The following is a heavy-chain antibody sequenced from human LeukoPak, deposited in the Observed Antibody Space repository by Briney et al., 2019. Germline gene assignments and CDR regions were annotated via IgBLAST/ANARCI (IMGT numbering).Heavy chain of an antibody. CDR2: ISYDGSNK. Sequence: GGSLRLSCAASGFTFSNAWMSWVRQAPGKGLEWVAVISYDGSNKYYADSVKGRFTISRDNSKNTLYLQMNSLRAEDTAVYYCAKDLWELLSRFDYWGQGTLVTVSS. CDR3: AKDLWELLSRFDY. V-gene: IGHV3-30*18. J-gene: IGHJ4*02. D-gene: IGHD1-26*01. CDR1: GFTFSNAW.